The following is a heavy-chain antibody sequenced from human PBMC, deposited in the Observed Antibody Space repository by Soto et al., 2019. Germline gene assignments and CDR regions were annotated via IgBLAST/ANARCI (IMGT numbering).Heavy chain of an antibody. D-gene: IGHD4-17*01. CDR1: GFTLSSFW. Sequence: DGSLRRSCAASGFTLSSFWISWVRQAPGKGMEWVANIKQDGSEKYYVDSVKGRFTISRDNAKNSLYLQMSSLRAEDTAVYYFARDRDYGDSLPQARTTHYFYGMVVLCPGTSHTSSS. CDR3: ARDRDYGDSLPQARTTHYFYGMVV. CDR2: IKQDGSEK. J-gene: IGHJ6*01. V-gene: IGHV3-7*01.